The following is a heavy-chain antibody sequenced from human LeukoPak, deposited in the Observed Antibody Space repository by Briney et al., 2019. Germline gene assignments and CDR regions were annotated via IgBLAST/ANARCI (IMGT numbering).Heavy chain of an antibody. D-gene: IGHD3-3*01. J-gene: IGHJ4*02. Sequence: PSETLSLTCTVSGGSISSYYWSWIRQPPGKGLEWIGYIYYSGSTNYNPSLKSRVTISVDTSKNQFSLKLSSVTAADTAVYYCARDAPDYDFWSGYYRRYFDYWGQGTLVTVSS. CDR2: IYYSGST. CDR3: ARDAPDYDFWSGYYRRYFDY. V-gene: IGHV4-59*01. CDR1: GGSISSYY.